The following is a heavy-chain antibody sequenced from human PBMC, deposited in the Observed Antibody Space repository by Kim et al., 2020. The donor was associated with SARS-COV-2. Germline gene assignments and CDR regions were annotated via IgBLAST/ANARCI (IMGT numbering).Heavy chain of an antibody. Sequence: SETLSLTCTVSGYSISDSYYWSWIRQSPGKRLEWIGSIYHSGNAYYNPSLKSRVTISVDTSKNQFSLKLTSVTAADTAVYYCARDLYRGDYDYWGQGTLGTVSS. CDR3: ARDLYRGDYDY. CDR2: IYHSGNA. V-gene: IGHV4-38-2*02. CDR1: GYSISDSYY. D-gene: IGHD4-17*01. J-gene: IGHJ4*02.